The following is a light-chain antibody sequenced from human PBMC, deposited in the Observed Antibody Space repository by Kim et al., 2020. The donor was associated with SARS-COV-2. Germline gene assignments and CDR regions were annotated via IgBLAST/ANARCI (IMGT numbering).Light chain of an antibody. CDR2: SNN. Sequence: QSVLTQPPSVSGTPGQRVTISCSGSSSNIGSNSVNWYQQFPGTAPKLLLYSNNQRPSGVPDRFSGSKSVTSASLAISGLQSEDEADYYCAAWDDSLNVPLLGGGTQLTVL. CDR1: SSNIGSNS. J-gene: IGLJ3*02. CDR3: AAWDDSLNVPL. V-gene: IGLV1-44*01.